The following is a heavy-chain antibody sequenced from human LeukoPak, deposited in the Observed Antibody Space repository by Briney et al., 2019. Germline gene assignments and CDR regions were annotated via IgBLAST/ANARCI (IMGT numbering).Heavy chain of an antibody. D-gene: IGHD2-2*02. J-gene: IGHJ5*02. V-gene: IGHV1-8*03. CDR3: ARGRRRCSSTSCYTKRPDYWFDP. CDR1: GYTFTSYD. CDR2: MNPNRGNT. Sequence: ASVKVSCKASGYTFTSYDIKGVRQARGQGGEGMGGMNPNRGNTGYAQKLQGRVTITRNTSISTAYMEVRRVRSGDTAVYYCARGRRRCSSTSCYTKRPDYWFDPWGQGTLVTVSS.